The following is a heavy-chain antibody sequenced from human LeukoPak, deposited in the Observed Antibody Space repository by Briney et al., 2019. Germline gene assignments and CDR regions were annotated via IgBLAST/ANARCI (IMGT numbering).Heavy chain of an antibody. CDR3: ARDLGWRDSSGSSDY. J-gene: IGHJ4*02. Sequence: EASVKVSCKASGYTFTSYGIRCGRRAPGQGLGWMGGITAYMGNTNYAQKLQGRVTMPKDTSRSTSHMGRRSWRPDAGAGISCARDLGWRDSSGSSDYWGQGTLVTVSS. CDR1: GYTFTSYG. D-gene: IGHD3-22*01. V-gene: IGHV1-18*01. CDR2: ITAYMGNT.